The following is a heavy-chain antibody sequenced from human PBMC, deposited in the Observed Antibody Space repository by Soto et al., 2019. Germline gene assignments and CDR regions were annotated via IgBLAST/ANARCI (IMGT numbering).Heavy chain of an antibody. CDR1: EFTFSSYS. CDR3: ARGHFGVTMDG. V-gene: IGHV3-23*01. D-gene: IGHD3-3*01. CDR2: VNGGGDIT. J-gene: IGHJ6*02. Sequence: EVQLLESGGGLVQPGGSLRLSCAASEFTFSSYSMIWVRQAPGKGLEWVSGVNGGGDITYYAESVKGRFTISRDNSKNPLYLHMNSLIAEDTAVFYCARGHFGVTMDGWGQGTTVTVSS.